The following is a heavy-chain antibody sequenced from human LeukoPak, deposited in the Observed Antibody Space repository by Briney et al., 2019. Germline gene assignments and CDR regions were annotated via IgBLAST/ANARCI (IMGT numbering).Heavy chain of an antibody. CDR3: ARSGYCSGGSCYLEVRWFDP. D-gene: IGHD2-15*01. CDR1: GYTFTSYG. V-gene: IGHV1-18*01. Sequence: ASVKVSCKASGYTFTSYGISWVRQAPGQGLEWMGWISAYNGNTNYAQKLQGRVTMTTDTSTSTAYMELRSLRSDDTAVYYCARSGYCSGGSCYLEVRWFDPWGQGTLVTVSS. CDR2: ISAYNGNT. J-gene: IGHJ5*02.